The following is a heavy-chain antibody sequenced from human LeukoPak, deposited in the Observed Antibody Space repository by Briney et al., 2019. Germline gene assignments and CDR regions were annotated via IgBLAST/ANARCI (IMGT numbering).Heavy chain of an antibody. CDR2: IKQDGSEK. CDR1: GFTFSSYW. J-gene: IGHJ6*03. V-gene: IGHV3-7*01. Sequence: GGSLRLSCAASGFTFSSYWMSWVRQAPGKGLEWVANIKQDGSEKYYVDSVKGRFTISRDNAKTSLYLQMNSLRAEDTAVYYCARDEDGDYSDYYYYMDVWGKGTTVTVSS. CDR3: ARDEDGDYSDYYYYMDV. D-gene: IGHD4-17*01.